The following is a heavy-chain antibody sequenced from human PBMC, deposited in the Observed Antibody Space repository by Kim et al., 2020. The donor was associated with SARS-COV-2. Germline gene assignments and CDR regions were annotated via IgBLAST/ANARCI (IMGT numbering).Heavy chain of an antibody. V-gene: IGHV1-69*13. J-gene: IGHJ4*02. CDR2: IIAIFGTT. CDR1: GYTFSSYA. Sequence: SVKVSCKASGYTFSSYAISWVRQAPGQGLEWMGWIIAIFGTTNYAQKFQGRVTITADASTSTAYMELSSLRSEDTAVYYCAREVRVLGYSSSWYDYCGQGTLVTVSS. CDR3: AREVRVLGYSSSWYDY. D-gene: IGHD6-13*01.